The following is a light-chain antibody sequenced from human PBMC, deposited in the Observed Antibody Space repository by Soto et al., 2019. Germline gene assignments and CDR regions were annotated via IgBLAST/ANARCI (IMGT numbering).Light chain of an antibody. V-gene: IGKV1-6*01. CDR2: AAS. CDR1: QGIRNY. Sequence: IQMTQSPSSLSASFGDRVTITCRASQGIRNYLCWYQHEPGKAPKLLIYAASSLESGVPSRFSGSGSGTDFTLTISSLQPEDFATYYCLQDYNYPWTFGQGTKVDIK. J-gene: IGKJ1*01. CDR3: LQDYNYPWT.